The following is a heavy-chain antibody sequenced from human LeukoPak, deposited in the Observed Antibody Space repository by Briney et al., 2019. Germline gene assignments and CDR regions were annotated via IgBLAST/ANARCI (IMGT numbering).Heavy chain of an antibody. CDR2: VSTYKSHT. CDR3: AREDNDDYYYYGMDV. Sequence: ASVKVSCKASGYTFSDYTFTNYGISWVRQAPGQGLEWMGWVSTYKSHTNYAQKFQGRVTMITDTSTSTAYMELRSLRSDDTAVYYCAREDNDDYYYYGMDVWGQGTAVTVSS. J-gene: IGHJ6*02. CDR1: GYTFSDYTFTNYG. V-gene: IGHV1-18*01. D-gene: IGHD1-1*01.